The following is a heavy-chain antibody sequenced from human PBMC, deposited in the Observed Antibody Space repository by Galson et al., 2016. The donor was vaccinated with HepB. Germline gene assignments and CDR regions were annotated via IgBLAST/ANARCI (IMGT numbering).Heavy chain of an antibody. Sequence: SLRLSCAASGFTFSSYGMHWVRQAPGKGLDWVALISTDGSDAYYADSVKGRFTISRDNAKNSVYLQMASLRDDDTAVYYCARGDYSLYSLDYWGQGTLVTVSS. CDR2: ISTDGSDA. CDR3: ARGDYSLYSLDY. V-gene: IGHV3-30*03. D-gene: IGHD4-11*01. J-gene: IGHJ4*02. CDR1: GFTFSSYG.